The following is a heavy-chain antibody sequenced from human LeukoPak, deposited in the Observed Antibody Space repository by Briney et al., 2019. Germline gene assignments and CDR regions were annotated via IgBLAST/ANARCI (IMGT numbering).Heavy chain of an antibody. CDR2: IYYSGST. Sequence: KPSGTLSLTCTVSGGSISSSSYYWGWIRQPPGKGLEGIGSIYYSGSTYYNPSLKSRVTISVATSKNQFSLKLSSVTAADTAVYYCARRIRYFDWLLEPYFDYWGQGTLVTVSS. V-gene: IGHV4-39*01. CDR3: ARRIRYFDWLLEPYFDY. D-gene: IGHD3-9*01. J-gene: IGHJ4*02. CDR1: GGSISSSSYY.